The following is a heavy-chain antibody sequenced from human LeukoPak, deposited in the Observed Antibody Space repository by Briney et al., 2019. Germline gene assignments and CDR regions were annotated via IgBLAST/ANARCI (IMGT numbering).Heavy chain of an antibody. D-gene: IGHD2-15*01. CDR1: GFTFSSYS. CDR3: ARDQDCSGGSCYFYYYYYYGMDV. Sequence: PGGSLRLSCAASGFTFSSYSMNWVRQAPGKGLEWVSSISSSSSYIYYADSVKGRFTISRDNAKNSLYLQMNSLRAEDTAVYYCARDQDCSGGSCYFYYYYYYGMDVWGQGTTVTVSS. J-gene: IGHJ6*02. V-gene: IGHV3-21*01. CDR2: ISSSSSYI.